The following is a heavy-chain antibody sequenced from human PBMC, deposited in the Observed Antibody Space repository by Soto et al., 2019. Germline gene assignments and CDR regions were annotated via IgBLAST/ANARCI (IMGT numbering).Heavy chain of an antibody. V-gene: IGHV3-23*01. CDR2: ISGSGGST. D-gene: IGHD6-6*01. CDR1: GFTFSSYA. CDR3: AKWRSSSYYFDY. J-gene: IGHJ4*02. Sequence: GESLKISCAASGFTFSSYAMSWVRQAPGKGLEWVSAISGSGGSTYYADSVKGRFTISRDNSKNTLYLQMNSLRAEDTAVYYCAKWRSSSYYFDYWGQGTLVTVSS.